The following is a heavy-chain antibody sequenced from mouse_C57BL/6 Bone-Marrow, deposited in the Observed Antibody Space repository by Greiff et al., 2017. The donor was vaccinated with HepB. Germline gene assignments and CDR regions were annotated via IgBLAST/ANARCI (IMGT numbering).Heavy chain of an antibody. CDR2: IYPGDGDT. D-gene: IGHD1-1*01. CDR3: ARPLLLRYPYFDY. J-gene: IGHJ2*01. Sequence: VQLQQSGPELVKPGASVKISCKASGYAFSSSWMNWVKQRPGKGLEWIGRIYPGDGDTNYNGKFKGKATLTADKSSSTAYMQLSSLTSEDSAVYFCARPLLLRYPYFDYWGQGTTLTVSS. CDR1: GYAFSSSW. V-gene: IGHV1-82*01.